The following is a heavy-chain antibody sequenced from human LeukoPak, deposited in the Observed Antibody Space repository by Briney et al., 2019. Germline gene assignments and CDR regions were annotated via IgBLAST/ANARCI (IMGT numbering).Heavy chain of an antibody. D-gene: IGHD3-22*01. J-gene: IGHJ4*02. Sequence: PGGSLRLSCAASGFTFSSYSMNWVRQAPGKGLEWVSSISSSSSYIYYADSVKGRFTICRDNAKNSLYLQMNSLRAEDTAVYYCATLTHTTYYYDSSGYYIDYWGQGTLVTVSS. V-gene: IGHV3-21*01. CDR1: GFTFSSYS. CDR2: ISSSSSYI. CDR3: ATLTHTTYYYDSSGYYIDY.